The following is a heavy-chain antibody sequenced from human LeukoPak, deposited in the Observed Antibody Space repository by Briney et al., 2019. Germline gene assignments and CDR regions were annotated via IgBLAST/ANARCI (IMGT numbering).Heavy chain of an antibody. CDR3: ARDSFRYGSGSYFDY. CDR2: IKQDGSEK. CDR1: GFTFSSYW. D-gene: IGHD3-10*01. Sequence: GGSLRLSCAASGFTFSSYWMSWVRQAPGKGLEWVANIKQDGSEKYYADSVKGRFTISRDNAKNSLYLQMNSLRAEDTAVYYCARDSFRYGSGSYFDYWGQGTLVTVSS. V-gene: IGHV3-7*01. J-gene: IGHJ4*02.